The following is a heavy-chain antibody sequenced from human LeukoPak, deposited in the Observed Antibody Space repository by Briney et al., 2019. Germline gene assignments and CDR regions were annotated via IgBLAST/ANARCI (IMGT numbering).Heavy chain of an antibody. V-gene: IGHV4-39*01. D-gene: IGHD1-26*01. Sequence: SSETLSLTCTVSGVSISGSGSSYYRVCLRQPPGKGLEWIGSICYSGCTYSKPSLKSRVTITVNKSKHQYALKLSSVTAADTAVYFCTRTSQYRGNYYNAFDFWGQGTTVTVSS. J-gene: IGHJ3*01. CDR3: TRTSQYRGNYYNAFDF. CDR2: ICYSGCT. CDR1: GVSISGSGSSYY.